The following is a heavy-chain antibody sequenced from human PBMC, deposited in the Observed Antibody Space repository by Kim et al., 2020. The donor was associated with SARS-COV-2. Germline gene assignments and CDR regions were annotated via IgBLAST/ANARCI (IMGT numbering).Heavy chain of an antibody. Sequence: TYYAESGKGRFTVSRDSASNTLYLQMNSLRADDTAVYYCVKGAWIDYWGPGTLVTVSS. CDR3: VKGAWIDY. D-gene: IGHD5-12*01. CDR2: T. J-gene: IGHJ4*02. V-gene: IGHV3-23*01.